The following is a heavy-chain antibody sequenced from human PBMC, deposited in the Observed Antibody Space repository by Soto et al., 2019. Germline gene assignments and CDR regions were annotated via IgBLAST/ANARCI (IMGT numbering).Heavy chain of an antibody. CDR2: INPNSGGT. CDR3: ARQDGYSSSPGFIYYDGMDV. D-gene: IGHD6-6*01. V-gene: IGHV1-2*02. Sequence: QVHLVQSGAEVKKPGASVKVSCKASGYTFTGYYMHWVRQAPGQGLEWMGWINPNSGGTNYAQKFQGRGTMTRDSFISTAYMELSRLGADDTAVYYCARQDGYSSSPGFIYYDGMDVWGQGTTFTVSS. CDR1: GYTFTGYY. J-gene: IGHJ6*02.